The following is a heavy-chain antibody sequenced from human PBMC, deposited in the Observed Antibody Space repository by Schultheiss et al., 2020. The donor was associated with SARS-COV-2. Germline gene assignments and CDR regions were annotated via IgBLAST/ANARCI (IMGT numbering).Heavy chain of an antibody. J-gene: IGHJ6*02. V-gene: IGHV3-23*01. CDR2: ISGSGGST. Sequence: GGSLRLYGEAAGFTVSSYAMSWVRQAPGKGLEWVSAISGSGGSTYYADSVKGRFTISRDNSKNTLYLQMNSLRAEDTAVYYCAKPRIAAAGTIDYYYGMDVWGQGTTVTVSS. D-gene: IGHD6-13*01. CDR3: AKPRIAAAGTIDYYYGMDV. CDR1: GFTVSSYA.